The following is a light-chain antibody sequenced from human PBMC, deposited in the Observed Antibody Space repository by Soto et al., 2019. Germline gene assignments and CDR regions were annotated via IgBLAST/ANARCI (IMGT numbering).Light chain of an antibody. CDR3: QSYDSSLNISNVV. Sequence: QSVLTQPPSVSGGPGQTVTISCTGSSSNIGAGYDVHWYQLLPGRAPKLLIYGNAVRPSGVPDRFSTSKSVTSASLAITGLQAEDEANYHRQSYDSSLNISNVVFGGGTKLTVL. CDR2: GNA. CDR1: SSNIGAGYD. J-gene: IGLJ2*01. V-gene: IGLV1-40*01.